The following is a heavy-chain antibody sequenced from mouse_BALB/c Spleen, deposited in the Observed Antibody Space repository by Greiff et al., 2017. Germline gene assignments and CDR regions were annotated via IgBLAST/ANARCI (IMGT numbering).Heavy chain of an antibody. V-gene: IGHV1S81*02. CDR1: GYTFTSYY. J-gene: IGHJ4*01. CDR2: INPSNGGT. CDR3: TRKGAMDY. Sequence: VQVVESGAELVKPGASVKLSCKASGYTFTSYYMYWVKQRPGQGLEWIGEINPSNGGTNFNEKFKSKATLTVDKSSSTAYMQLSSLTSEDSAVYYCTRKGAMDYWGQGTSVTVSS.